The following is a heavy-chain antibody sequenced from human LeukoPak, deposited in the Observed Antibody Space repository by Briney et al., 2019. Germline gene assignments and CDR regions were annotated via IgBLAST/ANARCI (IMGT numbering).Heavy chain of an antibody. CDR3: ARGGGYCSSTSCSQFDY. CDR1: GGTFSSYA. Sequence: SVKVSCKASGGTFSSYAISWVRQAPGQGLEWMGGIIPIFGTANYAQKFQGRVTITTDESTSTAYMELSSLRSEDTAVYYCARGGGYCSSTSCSQFDYWGQGTLVTVSS. J-gene: IGHJ4*02. V-gene: IGHV1-69*05. D-gene: IGHD2-2*01. CDR2: IIPIFGTA.